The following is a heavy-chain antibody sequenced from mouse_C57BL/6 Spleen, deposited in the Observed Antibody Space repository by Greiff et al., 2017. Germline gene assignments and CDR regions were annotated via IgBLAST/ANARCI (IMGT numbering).Heavy chain of an antibody. Sequence: VQLQQSGPELVKPGASVKISCKASGYTFTDYYMNWVKQSHGKSLEWIGDINPNNGGTSYNQKFKGKDTLTVDKSSSTAYMELRSLTSEDSAVYYCARAGFYYYGSSYYWYFDVWGTGTTVTVSS. V-gene: IGHV1-26*01. CDR2: INPNNGGT. J-gene: IGHJ1*03. D-gene: IGHD1-1*01. CDR3: ARAGFYYYGSSYYWYFDV. CDR1: GYTFTDYY.